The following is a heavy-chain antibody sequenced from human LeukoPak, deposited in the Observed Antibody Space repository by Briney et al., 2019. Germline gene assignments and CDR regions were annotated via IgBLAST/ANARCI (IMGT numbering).Heavy chain of an antibody. J-gene: IGHJ4*02. Sequence: GGSLRLSCAASGFTVSNNYMSWVRQAPGKGLEWVSVIYSGGSTYYADSVKGRFTISRDNSKNTLYLQMNSLRAEDTAVYYCARDVYYDSSGYLDYWGQGTLVTVSS. D-gene: IGHD3-22*01. V-gene: IGHV3-53*01. CDR3: ARDVYYDSSGYLDY. CDR2: IYSGGST. CDR1: GFTVSNNY.